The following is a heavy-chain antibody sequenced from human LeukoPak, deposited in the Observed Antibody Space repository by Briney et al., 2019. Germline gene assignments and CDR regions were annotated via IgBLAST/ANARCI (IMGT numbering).Heavy chain of an antibody. CDR2: INSDGRII. Sequence: GGSLRLSCAASGFTFSNYWMHWVRQVPGKGLVWVSHINSDGRIINYADSVKGRFTVSRDNAKNTLYLQMNSLRVEDTAVYYCARVLRGDYGWFDPWGQGTLVTVSS. J-gene: IGHJ5*02. CDR1: GFTFSNYW. D-gene: IGHD4-17*01. CDR3: ARVLRGDYGWFDP. V-gene: IGHV3-74*01.